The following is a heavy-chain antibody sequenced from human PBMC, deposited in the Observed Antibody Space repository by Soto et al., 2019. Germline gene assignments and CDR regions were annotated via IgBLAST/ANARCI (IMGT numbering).Heavy chain of an antibody. D-gene: IGHD6-13*01. CDR1: GFTFSSYA. CDR3: AKVGGSSSWYRFYFDY. Sequence: QVQLVESGGGVVQPGRSLRLSCAASGFTFSSYAMHWVRQAPGKGLEWVAVISYDGSTIYYADSVKGRFTISRDNSKNTLHLEMHSVRAEDTAVYNSAKVGGSSSWYRFYFDYWGQGTLVTVSS. V-gene: IGHV3-30*18. CDR2: ISYDGSTI. J-gene: IGHJ4*02.